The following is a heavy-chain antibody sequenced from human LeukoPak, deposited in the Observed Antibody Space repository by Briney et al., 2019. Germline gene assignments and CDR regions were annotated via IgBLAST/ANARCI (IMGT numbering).Heavy chain of an antibody. J-gene: IGHJ4*02. V-gene: IGHV3-30*04. Sequence: GESLRLSCAASEFTFSSNAMHWVRQAPGKGLEWVTIISYDGSNKYYADSVKGRFTISRDNSKNTLYLQMNSLRAEDTAVYYCTTSDINYRPFDNWGQGTLVTVSS. CDR1: EFTFSSNA. D-gene: IGHD4-11*01. CDR3: TTSDINYRPFDN. CDR2: ISYDGSNK.